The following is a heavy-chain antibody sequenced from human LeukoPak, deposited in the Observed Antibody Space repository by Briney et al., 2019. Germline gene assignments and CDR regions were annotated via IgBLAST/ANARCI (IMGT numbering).Heavy chain of an antibody. D-gene: IGHD3-22*01. CDR2: IKNKTDRGTT. V-gene: IGHV3-15*01. Sequence: IPGGSLRLSCAASGFTFSNAWMSWVRQAPGKGLQWVGRIKNKTDRGTTDYAVPVKGRFTILRDDSKNTLYLQMNSLKTEDTAVYYCTTLDSSGYCGYFDYWGQGTLVTVSS. J-gene: IGHJ4*02. CDR3: TTLDSSGYCGYFDY. CDR1: GFTFSNAW.